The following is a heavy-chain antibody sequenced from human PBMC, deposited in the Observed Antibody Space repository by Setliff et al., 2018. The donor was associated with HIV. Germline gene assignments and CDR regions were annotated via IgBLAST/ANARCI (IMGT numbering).Heavy chain of an antibody. Sequence: GGSLRLSCAASGFIFSNAQMNWVRQVPGKGLEWVGHIKKKGDGGTTEYATPVKGRFTISRDDSENMLYLQMNDLKTEDTAVYYCMDFAIAGAWDYWGQGTLVTVSS. CDR1: GFIFSNAQ. J-gene: IGHJ4*02. V-gene: IGHV3-15*01. CDR2: IKKKGDGGTT. D-gene: IGHD6-13*01. CDR3: MDFAIAGAWDY.